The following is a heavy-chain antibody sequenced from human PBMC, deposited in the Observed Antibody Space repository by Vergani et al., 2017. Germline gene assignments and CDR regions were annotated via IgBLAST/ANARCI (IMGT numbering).Heavy chain of an antibody. D-gene: IGHD1-1*01. J-gene: IGHJ1*01. CDR2: ISYDGTHK. Sequence: QVHLVESGGGVVQPGRSLILSCVVSGFTSSYYGMHWVRQAPGKGLEWVAVISYDGTHKYYADSVKGRFTISRDNSKSTLYLQMNSLRTEDTAVYYCATKSXGTPGCQIGYFREWGQGTLVTVSS. CDR1: GFTSSYYG. CDR3: ATKSXGTPGCQIGYFRE. V-gene: IGHV3-30*03.